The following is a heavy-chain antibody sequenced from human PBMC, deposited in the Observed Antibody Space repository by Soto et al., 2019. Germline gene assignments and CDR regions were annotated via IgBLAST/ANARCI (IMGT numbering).Heavy chain of an antibody. V-gene: IGHV3-7*04. CDR2: IKQDGSEK. CDR1: GFTFSSYW. J-gene: IGHJ4*02. D-gene: IGHD1-26*01. Sequence: EVQLVESGGGLVQPGGSLRLSYAASGFTFSSYWMSWVRQAPGKGLEWVASIKQDGSEKYYVDSVKGRFTISRDNAKNSLYLQMNSLRAEDTAMYYYARGGGSPDYWGQGTLVTVSS. CDR3: ARGGGSPDY.